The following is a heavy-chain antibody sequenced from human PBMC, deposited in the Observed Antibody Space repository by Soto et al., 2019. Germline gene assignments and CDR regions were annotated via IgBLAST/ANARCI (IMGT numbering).Heavy chain of an antibody. CDR3: ARTVRDFYGLDV. D-gene: IGHD1-1*01. Sequence: LRLSGEAPRCTFRNYDMHWVRQGTGKGLGWVSGISAAGDPDYADSVEGRFTISGENDLHSFFLQMNILGNEDTAVYYCARTVRDFYGLDVWGQGTTVTVSS. J-gene: IGHJ6*02. CDR1: RCTFRNYD. CDR2: ISAAGDP. V-gene: IGHV3-13*05.